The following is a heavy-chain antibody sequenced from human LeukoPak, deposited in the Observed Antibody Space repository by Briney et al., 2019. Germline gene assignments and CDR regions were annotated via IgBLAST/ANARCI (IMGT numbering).Heavy chain of an antibody. CDR1: GFTFSTYW. CDR2: INGDGITT. CDR3: ASRPMTTVTTDY. J-gene: IGHJ4*02. D-gene: IGHD4-17*01. Sequence: PGGSLRLSCVASGFTFSTYWMHWVRQVPGKGLVWVARINGDGITTTYADSVKGRFTISRDNANNTVYLQMNSLRAEDTAVYYCASRPMTTVTTDYWGQGTLVTVSS. V-gene: IGHV3-74*01.